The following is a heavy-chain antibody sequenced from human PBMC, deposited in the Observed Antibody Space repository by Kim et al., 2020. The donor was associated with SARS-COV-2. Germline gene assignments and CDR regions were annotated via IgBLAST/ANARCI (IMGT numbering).Heavy chain of an antibody. V-gene: IGHV4-59*09. Sequence: PSLKSRVTISVDTSQNQFSLKLSSVTAADTAVYYCARGSMITFGGDFDYWGQGSLVTVSS. D-gene: IGHD3-16*01. CDR3: ARGSMITFGGDFDY. J-gene: IGHJ4*02.